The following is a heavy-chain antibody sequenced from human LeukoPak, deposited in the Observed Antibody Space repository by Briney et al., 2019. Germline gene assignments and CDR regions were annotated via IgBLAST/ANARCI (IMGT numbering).Heavy chain of an antibody. CDR2: IGGSGGGT. J-gene: IGHJ4*02. CDR1: GFTFNSYA. D-gene: IGHD6-19*01. V-gene: IGHV3-23*01. Sequence: PSESLCLTCGVYGFTFNSYAVSWVRQAPGKGLEWVAAIGGSGGGTYYADSVKDRFPISRDNCKNTGYLQMNTLSTEDTAVYYCAKTTTGYSSGRYPGWPVDCWGQGTLVTVSS. CDR3: AKTTTGYSSGRYPGWPVDC.